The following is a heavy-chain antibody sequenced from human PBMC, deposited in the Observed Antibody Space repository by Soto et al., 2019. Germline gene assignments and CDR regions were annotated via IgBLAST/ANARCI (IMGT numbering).Heavy chain of an antibody. V-gene: IGHV3-49*03. CDR2: IKGKVSGGTT. CDR3: TRHFSGSGG. J-gene: IGHJ4*02. CDR1: GFTFGDYD. D-gene: IGHD2-15*01. Sequence: EVQLVESGGGLVQPGRSLRLSCTASGFTFGDYDMSWFRQAPGKGLEWVGFIKGKVSGGTTEYAASVKGRFTHSRDDSKSIAYLQMNSLKTDDTAVYYCTRHFSGSGGWGQGTLVTVSS.